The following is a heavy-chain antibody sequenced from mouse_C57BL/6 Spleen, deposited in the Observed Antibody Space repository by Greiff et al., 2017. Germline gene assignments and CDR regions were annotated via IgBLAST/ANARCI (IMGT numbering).Heavy chain of an antibody. CDR2: INPNNGGT. Sequence: VQLQQSGPELVKPGASVKMSCKASGYTFTDYNMHWVKQSHGKSLEWIGYINPNNGGTSYNQKFKGKATLTGNKSSSTAYMELRSLTSEDSAVYYCAREGYYYGSSYLPWFAYCGQGTLVTVSA. CDR1: GYTFTDYN. J-gene: IGHJ3*01. V-gene: IGHV1-22*01. CDR3: AREGYYYGSSYLPWFAY. D-gene: IGHD1-1*01.